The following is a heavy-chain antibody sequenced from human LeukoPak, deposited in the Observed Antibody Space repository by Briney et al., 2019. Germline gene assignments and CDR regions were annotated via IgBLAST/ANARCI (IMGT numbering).Heavy chain of an antibody. V-gene: IGHV4-39*02. J-gene: IGHJ4*02. CDR1: DGSISSGTYY. CDR2: ISYSGSS. Sequence: SETLSLTCTISDGSISSGTYYWGWIRQPPGKGLALNGSISYSGSSYYNPSLKSRVTIFLDKSKNHFSLELISVTAADTAVYYCARMDAYTFGYADYWGQGTLVSVSS. D-gene: IGHD3-16*01. CDR3: ARMDAYTFGYADY.